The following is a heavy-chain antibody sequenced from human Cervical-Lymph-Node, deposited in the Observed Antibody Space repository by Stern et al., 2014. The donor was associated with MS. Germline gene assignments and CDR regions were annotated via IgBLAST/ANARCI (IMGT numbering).Heavy chain of an antibody. J-gene: IGHJ4*02. CDR2: FDPEDGAT. CDR3: ATDYNY. D-gene: IGHD3-10*01. V-gene: IGHV1-24*01. Sequence: VQLVESGAEVKKPGASVKVSCEVSGSTLTDFFMHWVRQPPGKGLEWMGGFDPEDGATIFAQKFQGRVTMTEDTSTDTAYMELSSLRSDDTAVYYCATDYNYWGQGTLVTVSS. CDR1: GSTLTDFF.